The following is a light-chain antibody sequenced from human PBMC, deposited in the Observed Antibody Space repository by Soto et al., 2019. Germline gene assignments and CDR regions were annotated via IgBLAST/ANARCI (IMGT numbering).Light chain of an antibody. J-gene: IGKJ1*01. CDR3: QQYNSWTRT. CDR1: QTVGSN. V-gene: IGKV3-15*01. CDR2: TTS. Sequence: EIVMTQSPATLSVSPGERITISCRASQTVGSNLAWYQQKPGQAPRLLIYTTSSRATGVPAKLSGSGSGTEFTLTIDSLQSEDFVLYYCQQYNSWTRTFGQGTKVDIX.